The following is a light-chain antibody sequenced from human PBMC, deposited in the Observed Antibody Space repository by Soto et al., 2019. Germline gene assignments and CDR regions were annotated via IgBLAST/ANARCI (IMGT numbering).Light chain of an antibody. CDR3: SSYTSSSTLYV. CDR2: DVS. CDR1: SSDVGGYNY. Sequence: VLTQPASVSGSPGQSIAISCTGTSSDVGGYNYASWYQQHPGKAPKLMIYDVSNRPSGVSNRFSGSKSGNTASLTISGLQAEDEADYYCSSYTSSSTLYVFGTGTKVTVL. J-gene: IGLJ1*01. V-gene: IGLV2-14*01.